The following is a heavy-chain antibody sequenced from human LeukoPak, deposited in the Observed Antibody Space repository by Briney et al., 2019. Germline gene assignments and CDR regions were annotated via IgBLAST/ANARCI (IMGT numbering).Heavy chain of an antibody. CDR2: IYYSGST. CDR3: ARGGYDILTGYAPYYYYGMDV. CDR1: GGSISSYY. J-gene: IGHJ6*02. V-gene: IGHV4-59*08. Sequence: PSETLSLTCTVSGGSISSYYWSWIRQPPGKGLEWIGYIYYSGSTNYNPSLKSRVTISVDTSKNQFSLKLSSVTAADTAVYYCARGGYDILTGYAPYYYYGMDVWGQGTTVTVSS. D-gene: IGHD3-9*01.